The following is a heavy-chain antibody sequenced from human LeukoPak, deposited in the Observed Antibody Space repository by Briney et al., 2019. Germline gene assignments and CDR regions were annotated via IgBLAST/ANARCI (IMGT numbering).Heavy chain of an antibody. CDR3: AREGGPAYCGGDCYLPPFDY. Sequence: GGSLRLSCAASGFTFSDYYMSWIRQAPGKGLEWVSSISSSSSYIYYADSVKGRFTISRDNAKNSLYLQMNSLRAEDTAVYYCAREGGPAYCGGDCYLPPFDYWGQGTLVTVSS. V-gene: IGHV3-11*06. CDR2: ISSSSSYI. D-gene: IGHD2-21*02. J-gene: IGHJ4*02. CDR1: GFTFSDYY.